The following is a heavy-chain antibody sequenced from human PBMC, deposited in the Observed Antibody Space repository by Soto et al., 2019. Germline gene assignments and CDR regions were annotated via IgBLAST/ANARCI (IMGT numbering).Heavy chain of an antibody. CDR3: ARSRNLGSFDQ. V-gene: IGHV4-59*01. CDR1: GASMIGYH. J-gene: IGHJ4*02. Sequence: SETLSLTCNVSGASMIGYHWNWIRQSPGKTLEWIGFVYHRGSVSYDPSLKCRASISVDTSKNQFSLRLTSVTAADTAVYYWARSRNLGSFDQGGRGTLVTFSS. D-gene: IGHD3-10*01. CDR2: VYHRGSV.